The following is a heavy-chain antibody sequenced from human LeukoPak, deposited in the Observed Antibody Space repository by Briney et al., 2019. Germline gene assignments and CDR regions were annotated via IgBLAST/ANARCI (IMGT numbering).Heavy chain of an antibody. CDR3: ARDPNNQIYYYYYGMDV. CDR1: GFTFSSYT. J-gene: IGHJ6*04. Sequence: GGSLRLACAASGFTFSSYTMNWVRQAPGKGLEWVSSISSSSSYIYYADSVKGRFTISRDNAKNSLYLQMNSLRAEDTSVYYCARDPNNQIYYYYYGMDVWGKGTTVTVSS. V-gene: IGHV3-21*01. D-gene: IGHD1/OR15-1a*01. CDR2: ISSSSSYI.